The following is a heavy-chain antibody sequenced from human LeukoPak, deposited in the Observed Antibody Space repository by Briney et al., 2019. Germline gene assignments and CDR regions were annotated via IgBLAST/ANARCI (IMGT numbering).Heavy chain of an antibody. V-gene: IGHV3-15*01. J-gene: IGHJ4*02. CDR2: IKSKTDGGTT. CDR1: GFTFSNAW. D-gene: IGHD3-16*02. CDR3: TTGEGYDYVWGSYPPDY. Sequence: GGSLRLSCAASGFTFSNAWMSWVCQAPGKGLEWVGRIKSKTDGGTTDYAAPVKGRFTISRDDSKNTLYLQMNSLKTEDTAVYYCTTGEGYDYVWGSYPPDYWGQGTLVTVSS.